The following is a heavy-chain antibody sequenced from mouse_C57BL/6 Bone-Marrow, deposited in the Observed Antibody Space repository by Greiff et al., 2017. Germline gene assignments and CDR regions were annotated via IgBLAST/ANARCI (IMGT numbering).Heavy chain of an antibody. D-gene: IGHD2-4*01. CDR2: INPNNGGT. Sequence: EVQLQQSGPELVKPGDSVKIPCKASGYTFTDYNMDWVKQSHGKSLEWIGDINPNNGGTIYNQKFKGKATLTVDKSSSTASMELRSLTSEDTVVYYCAIYDDLAYWGQVTLVTVSA. J-gene: IGHJ3*01. CDR1: GYTFTDYN. V-gene: IGHV1-18*01. CDR3: AIYDDLAY.